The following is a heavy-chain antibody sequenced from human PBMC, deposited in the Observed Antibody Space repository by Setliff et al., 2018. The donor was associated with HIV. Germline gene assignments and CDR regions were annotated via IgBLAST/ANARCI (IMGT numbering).Heavy chain of an antibody. Sequence: SETLSLTCTVSGGSISSGGYYWSWIRQHPGKGLEWIGYIYYSGSTYYNPSLKSRVTISIDTSKNQFSLKVNSVTAADTAVYYCARDARLLAAYRDRWDYYYMGVWGKGTTVTVSS. D-gene: IGHD1-26*01. CDR1: GGSISSGGYY. CDR3: ARDARLLAAYRDRWDYYYMGV. CDR2: IYYSGST. V-gene: IGHV4-31*03. J-gene: IGHJ6*03.